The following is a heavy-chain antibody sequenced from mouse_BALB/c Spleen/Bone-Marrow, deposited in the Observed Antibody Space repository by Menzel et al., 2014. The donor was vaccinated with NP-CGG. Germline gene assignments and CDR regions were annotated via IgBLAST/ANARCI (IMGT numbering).Heavy chain of an antibody. J-gene: IGHJ4*01. CDR3: ARNAYYAMDY. V-gene: IGHV4-1*02. CDR1: GFDFSRYW. Sequence: EVKLVESGGGLVQPGGSLKLSRAASGFDFSRYWMSRVRQAPGKGLEWIGEINPDSSTINYTPSLKDKFIISRDNAKNTLYLQMSKVRSEDTALYYCARNAYYAMDYWGQGTSVTVSS. CDR2: INPDSSTI.